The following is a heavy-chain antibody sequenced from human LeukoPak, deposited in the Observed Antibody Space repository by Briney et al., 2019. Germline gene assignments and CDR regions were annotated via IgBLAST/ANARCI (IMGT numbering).Heavy chain of an antibody. V-gene: IGHV1-46*01. CDR3: ARVGYCSGGSCYGWFDP. J-gene: IGHJ5*02. CDR2: INPSGGST. CDR1: GYTFTSYY. D-gene: IGHD2-15*01. Sequence: ASVKVSCKASGYTFTSYYMHWVRQAPGQGLEWMGIINPSGGSTSYAQKFQGRVTMTRDTSTSTVYMELSSLRSDDTAVYYCARVGYCSGGSCYGWFDPWGQGTLVTVSS.